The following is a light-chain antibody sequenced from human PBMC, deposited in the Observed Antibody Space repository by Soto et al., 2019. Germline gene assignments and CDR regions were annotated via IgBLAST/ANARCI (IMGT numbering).Light chain of an antibody. Sequence: LTQVPSTLPFLQGPCVHLSGRASQSVSSYLAWYQQKPGQAPNLLIYDASNWDTGIPARFSGSGSGTDFTLTISCLEPEDFAIYYCQQHYNLPPTFGQGTKVDIK. CDR3: QQHYNLPPT. V-gene: IGKV3-11*01. CDR2: DAS. CDR1: QSVSSY. J-gene: IGKJ1*01.